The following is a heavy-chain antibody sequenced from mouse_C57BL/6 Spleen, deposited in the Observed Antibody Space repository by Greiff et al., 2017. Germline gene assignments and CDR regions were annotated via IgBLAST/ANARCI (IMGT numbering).Heavy chain of an antibody. CDR3: ARNYGNYFDN. V-gene: IGHV2-2*01. J-gene: IGHJ2*01. CDR2: IWSGGST. D-gene: IGHD2-1*01. CDR1: GFSLASYG. Sequence: QVQLQQSGPGLVQPSQSLSITCTVSGFSLASYGVHWVRQSPGTGLEWLGVIWSGGSTDYNAAFISRLSISKDNSESQGFVKMNSLQAEDTAIYYCARNYGNYFDNWGQGTTRTVSS.